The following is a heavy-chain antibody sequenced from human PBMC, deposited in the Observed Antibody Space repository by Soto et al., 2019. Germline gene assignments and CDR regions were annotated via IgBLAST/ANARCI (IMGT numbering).Heavy chain of an antibody. Sequence: ASETLSLTCTVSGGSISSGDYYWSWIRQPPGKGLEWIGYIYYSGSTYYNPSLKSRVTISVDTSKNQFSLKLSSVTAADTAVYYCARDPRRYAPRLGVDWGQGTLVTSPQ. CDR3: ARDPRRYAPRLGVD. CDR2: IYYSGST. V-gene: IGHV4-30-4*01. J-gene: IGHJ4*02. D-gene: IGHD2-2*01. CDR1: GGSISSGDYY.